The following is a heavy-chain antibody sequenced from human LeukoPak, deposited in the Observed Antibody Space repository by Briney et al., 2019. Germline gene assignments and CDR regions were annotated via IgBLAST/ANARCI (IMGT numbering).Heavy chain of an antibody. Sequence: SETLSLTCTVSGGSISSYYWSWIRQPPGKGLEWIGYIYYSGSTNYNPSLKSRVTISVDTSKNQFSLKLSSVTAADTAVYYCARAYVSLSTVTTREYYFDYWGQGTLVTVSS. CDR2: IYYSGST. V-gene: IGHV4-59*01. D-gene: IGHD4-17*01. CDR1: GGSISSYY. CDR3: ARAYVSLSTVTTREYYFDY. J-gene: IGHJ4*02.